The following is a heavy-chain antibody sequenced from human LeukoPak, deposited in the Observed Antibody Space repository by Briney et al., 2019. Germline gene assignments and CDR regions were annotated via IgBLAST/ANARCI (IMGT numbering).Heavy chain of an antibody. CDR2: ISGSGDST. Sequence: GGSLRLSCAASGFTFSSYAMSWVRQAPGKGLEWVSAISGSGDSTYYADSVKGRFTISRDNSKNTLYLQMNSLRAEDTAVYYCTTATLGYCINGVCERFDPWGQGTLVTVSS. CDR1: GFTFSSYA. CDR3: TTATLGYCINGVCERFDP. V-gene: IGHV3-23*01. J-gene: IGHJ5*02. D-gene: IGHD2-8*01.